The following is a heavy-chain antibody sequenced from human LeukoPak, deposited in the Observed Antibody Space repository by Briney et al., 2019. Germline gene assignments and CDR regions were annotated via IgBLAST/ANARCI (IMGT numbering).Heavy chain of an antibody. CDR1: GFTFSSYA. V-gene: IGHV3-23*01. J-gene: IGHJ4*02. Sequence: GGSLRLSCAASGFTFSSYAMTWVRQAPGKGLEWVSALSGSGGSTYYADSVEGRFTISRDNSKNTLYLQMNSLRAEDTAVYYCAEIVGATRRYFDYWGQGTLVTVSS. CDR3: AEIVGATRRYFDY. CDR2: LSGSGGST. D-gene: IGHD1-26*01.